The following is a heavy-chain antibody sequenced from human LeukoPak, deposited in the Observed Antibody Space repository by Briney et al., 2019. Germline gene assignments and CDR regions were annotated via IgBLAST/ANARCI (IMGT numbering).Heavy chain of an antibody. J-gene: IGHJ6*03. V-gene: IGHV1-46*01. CDR1: GYTFTSYY. D-gene: IGHD6-19*01. CDR3: ARALSGWYYYYYYMDV. CDR2: INPSGGST. Sequence: GASVKVSCKASGYTFTSYYMHWVRQAPGQGLEWMGIINPSGGSTSYAQKFQGRVTMTRDMSTSTVCMELSSLRSEDTAVYYCARALSGWYYYYYYMDVWGKGTTVTVSS.